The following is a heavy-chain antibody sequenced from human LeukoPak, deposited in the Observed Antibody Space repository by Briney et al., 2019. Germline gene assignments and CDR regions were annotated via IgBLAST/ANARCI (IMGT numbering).Heavy chain of an antibody. V-gene: IGHV3-30*07. D-gene: IGHD3-3*01. J-gene: IGHJ4*02. CDR3: ARDKSYDFWAGYHALDY. Sequence: DSVKGRFTISRDYSKNTLYLQMNSLRAEDTAVYYRARDKSYDFWAGYHALDYWGQGTLVTVSS.